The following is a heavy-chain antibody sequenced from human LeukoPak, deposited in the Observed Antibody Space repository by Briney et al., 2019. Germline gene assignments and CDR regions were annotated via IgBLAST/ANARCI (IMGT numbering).Heavy chain of an antibody. D-gene: IGHD6-13*01. CDR1: GVSITSYY. Sequence: SETLSLSCVVSGVSITSYYWTRIRQPAGKGLEWIGRTHTNGDINYNPSLKSRVTMSVDTPKNQFSLKLSSVTAADTAVYYCARDTSPWQQRGGIDIWGQGTMVTVSS. J-gene: IGHJ3*02. CDR2: THTNGDI. CDR3: ARDTSPWQQRGGIDI. V-gene: IGHV4-4*07.